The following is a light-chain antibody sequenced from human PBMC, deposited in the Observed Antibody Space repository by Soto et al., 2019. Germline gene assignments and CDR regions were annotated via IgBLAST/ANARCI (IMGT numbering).Light chain of an antibody. CDR1: SSNIGAGYD. CDR2: GNS. Sequence: QTVVTQPPSVSGAPGQRVTISCTGSSSNIGAGYDVHWYQQLPGTAPKLLIYGNSNRPSGVPDRFSGSKSGTSASLAITGLQAXXXXXXYCQSXDSSLSGLVFGGGTKLTVL. CDR3: QSXDSSLSGLV. J-gene: IGLJ2*01. V-gene: IGLV1-40*01.